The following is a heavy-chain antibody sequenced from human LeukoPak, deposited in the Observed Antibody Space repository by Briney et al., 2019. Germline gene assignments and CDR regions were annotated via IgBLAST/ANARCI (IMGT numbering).Heavy chain of an antibody. J-gene: IGHJ3*02. CDR2: ISGSGGST. Sequence: GGSLRLSCAGSGFTFSSYAMSWVRQAPGKGLEWVSVISGSGGSTYYADSVKGRFSISRGNSKNTLYLQMNSLKAEDTAEYYCAKGRYSSSWYYCDIWGQGTMVTVSS. CDR3: AKGRYSSSWYYCDI. V-gene: IGHV3-23*01. CDR1: GFTFSSYA. D-gene: IGHD6-13*01.